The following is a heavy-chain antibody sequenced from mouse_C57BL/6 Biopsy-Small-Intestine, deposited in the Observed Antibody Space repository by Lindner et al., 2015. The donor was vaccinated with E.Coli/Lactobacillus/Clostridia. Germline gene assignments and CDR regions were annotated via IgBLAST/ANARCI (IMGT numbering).Heavy chain of an antibody. D-gene: IGHD2-10*02. V-gene: IGHV1-84*02. CDR2: INPKHSGI. Sequence: PVKVSCKASGYTFADYYIHWFRQAPGQGLEWMGRINPKHSGINYAQDFQGRVTMTVDTSITTAYMELSSLRSDDTAIYFCTRERQYCTSTSCYAYQFNWFDPWGQGTLVTVSS. CDR3: TRERQYCTSTSCYAYQFNWFDP. CDR1: GYTFADYY. J-gene: IGHJ4*01.